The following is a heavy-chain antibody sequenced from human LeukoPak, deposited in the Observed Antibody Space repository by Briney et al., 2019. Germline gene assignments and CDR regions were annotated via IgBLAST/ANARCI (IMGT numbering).Heavy chain of an antibody. J-gene: IGHJ6*03. D-gene: IGHD1-26*01. CDR3: ARDYSGGYYYYYMDV. V-gene: IGHV4-59*01. CDR2: IYYSGST. CDR1: GGSISSYY. Sequence: PSETLSLTCTVSGGSISSYYWSWIRQPPGKGLEWIGYIYYSGSTNYNPSLKSRVTISVDTSKNQFSLKLSSVTAADTAAYYCARDYSGGYYYYYMDVWGKGTTVTVSS.